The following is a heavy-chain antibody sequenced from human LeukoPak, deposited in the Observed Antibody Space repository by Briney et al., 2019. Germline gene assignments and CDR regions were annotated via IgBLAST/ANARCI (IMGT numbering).Heavy chain of an antibody. Sequence: ASVKVSCKASGYTFTDYHIHWVRQAPGQGLEWMGRINPKSGGTTYAQKFQGRVSMTTDTSISTAYMELSGLRSDDTALYYCAKDRYMTVVASFDYWGQGTLVTVSS. CDR2: INPKSGGT. V-gene: IGHV1-2*06. CDR1: GYTFTDYH. J-gene: IGHJ4*02. D-gene: IGHD4/OR15-4a*01. CDR3: AKDRYMTVVASFDY.